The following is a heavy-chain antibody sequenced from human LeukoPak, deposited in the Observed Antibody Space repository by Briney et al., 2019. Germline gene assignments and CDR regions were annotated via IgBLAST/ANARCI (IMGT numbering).Heavy chain of an antibody. D-gene: IGHD2-15*01. CDR3: ARGGGYDSNWIWIVVVAATDSKNAFDI. CDR2: IDYSGST. CDR1: GDSIGSSAYF. V-gene: IGHV4-39*07. Sequence: SETLSLTCTVSGDSIGSSAYFWAWIRQPPGQGLEWIGSIDYSGSTYYNPSLRSRVIISVDTSKNQFSPKLSSVTAADPAVYYCARGGGYDSNWIWIVVVAATDSKNAFDIWGQGTMVTVSS. J-gene: IGHJ3*02.